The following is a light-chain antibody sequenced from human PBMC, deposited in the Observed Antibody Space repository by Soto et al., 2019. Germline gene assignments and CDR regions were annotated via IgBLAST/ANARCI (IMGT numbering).Light chain of an antibody. CDR3: ISYTDRQSYL. Sequence: QSALAQPSSVSGSPGQSITISCTGTSTDVGGYNYVSWYQHHPGKGPKLIIYAVSDRPSGVSDRFSGSKSGITASLTISGLQTEDEADYYCISYTDRQSYLFGTGTKLTVL. J-gene: IGLJ1*01. CDR2: AVS. V-gene: IGLV2-14*01. CDR1: STDVGGYNY.